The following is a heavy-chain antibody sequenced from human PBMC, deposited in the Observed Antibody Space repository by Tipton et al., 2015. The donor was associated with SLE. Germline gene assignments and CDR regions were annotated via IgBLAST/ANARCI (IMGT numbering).Heavy chain of an antibody. V-gene: IGHV4-61*09. CDR3: ARDPSSTWDVFDI. CDR2: IYTSGST. J-gene: IGHJ3*02. CDR1: GGSISSGRYY. D-gene: IGHD6-13*01. Sequence: TLSLTCTVSGGSISSGRYYWSWIRQPAGKGLEWIGYIYTSGSTNYNPSLKSRVTISVDTSKNQFSLKLSSVTAADTAVYYCARDPSSTWDVFDIWGQGTMVTVSS.